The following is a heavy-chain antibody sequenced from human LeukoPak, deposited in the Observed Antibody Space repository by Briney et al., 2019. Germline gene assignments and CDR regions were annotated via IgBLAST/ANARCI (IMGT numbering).Heavy chain of an antibody. CDR2: ISGSGGST. V-gene: IGHV3-23*01. CDR1: QLTVTSFD. J-gene: IGHJ4*02. D-gene: IGHD6-19*01. CDR3: ARASRWLAFDN. Sequence: GWSLRLSFAASQLTVTSFDMICVLHPPGKGPEWVSAISGSGGSTYYADSVKGRFTISKDNSKNTLYLQMNSLRPEDTAVYFCARASRWLAFDNWGQGTLVTVSS.